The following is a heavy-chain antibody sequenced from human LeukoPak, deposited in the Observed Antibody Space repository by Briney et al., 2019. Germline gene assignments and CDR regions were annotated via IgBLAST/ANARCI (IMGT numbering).Heavy chain of an antibody. J-gene: IGHJ4*02. CDR1: GGSFSGYY. Sequence: PSETLSLTCAVYGGSFSGYYWSWIRQPPGKGLEWIGEINHSGSTNYNPSLKSRVTISVDTSKNQFSLKLSSVTAADTAVYYCARQGGYYDMVGYWGQGTLVTVSS. D-gene: IGHD3-22*01. CDR3: ARQGGYYDMVGY. CDR2: INHSGST. V-gene: IGHV4-34*01.